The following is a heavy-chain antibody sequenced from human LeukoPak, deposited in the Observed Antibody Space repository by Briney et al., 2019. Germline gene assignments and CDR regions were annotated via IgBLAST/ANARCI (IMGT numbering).Heavy chain of an antibody. J-gene: IGHJ5*02. D-gene: IGHD1-20*01. V-gene: IGHV4-59*12. CDR2: IHYSGST. CDR1: GGSISSYY. CDR3: AREIGVSLFDP. Sequence: SETLSLTCTVSGGSISSYYRSWIRQPPGKGLEWIGYIHYSGSTNYNPSLKSRVIVSVDTSKNQFSLKLSSVTAADTAVYYCAREIGVSLFDPWGQGTLVTVSS.